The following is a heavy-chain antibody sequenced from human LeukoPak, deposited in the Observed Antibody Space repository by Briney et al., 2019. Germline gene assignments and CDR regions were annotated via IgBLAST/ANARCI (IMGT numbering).Heavy chain of an antibody. CDR2: IYTSGST. D-gene: IGHD5-12*01. V-gene: IGHV4-4*07. CDR1: GGSISSYY. Sequence: SETLSLTCTVSGGSISSYYWSWIRQPAGKGLEWIGRIYTSGSTNYNPSLKSRVTMSVDTSKNQFSLKLSSVTAADTAVYYCARDRYSGYDLWGGYYYYYMDVWGKGATVTISS. J-gene: IGHJ6*03. CDR3: ARDRYSGYDLWGGYYYYYMDV.